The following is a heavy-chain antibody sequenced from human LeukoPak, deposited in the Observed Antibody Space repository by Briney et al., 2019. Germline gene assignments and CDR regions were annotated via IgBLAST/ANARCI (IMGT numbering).Heavy chain of an antibody. Sequence: GGSLRLSCAASGLSFSNYAMYWVRQAPGKGLEWVSAIGGTGGNIFYTDSVKGRFTISRDNAKNSLYLQMNSLRAEDTAVYYCARGVYGDYELDYWGQGTLVTVSS. V-gene: IGHV3-21*01. CDR1: GLSFSNYA. D-gene: IGHD4-17*01. CDR3: ARGVYGDYELDY. CDR2: IGGTGGNI. J-gene: IGHJ4*02.